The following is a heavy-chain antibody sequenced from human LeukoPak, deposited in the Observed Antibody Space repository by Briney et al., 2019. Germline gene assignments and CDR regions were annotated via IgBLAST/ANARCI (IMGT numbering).Heavy chain of an antibody. Sequence: ASVKVSCKASGYTFTSYGIIWVRQATGQGLEWMGWMNPNSGNTGYAQKFQGRVTMTRNTSISTAYMELSSLRSEDTAVYYCAREFFVAGLIYYYYGMDVWGQGTTVTVSS. D-gene: IGHD6-19*01. CDR2: MNPNSGNT. J-gene: IGHJ6*02. V-gene: IGHV1-8*02. CDR1: GYTFTSYG. CDR3: AREFFVAGLIYYYYGMDV.